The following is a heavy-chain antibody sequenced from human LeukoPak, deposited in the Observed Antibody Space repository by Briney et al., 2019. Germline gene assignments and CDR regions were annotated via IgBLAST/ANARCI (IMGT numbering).Heavy chain of an antibody. CDR3: ARCEWGSALYNWFDP. CDR2: IYYSGST. V-gene: IGHV4-59*01. D-gene: IGHD3-16*01. J-gene: IGHJ5*02. CDR1: GGSISSYY. Sequence: PSETLSLTCTVSGGSISSYYWSWIRQPPGKGLEWIGYIYYSGSTNYNPSLKSRVTISVDTSKNQFSLKLSSVTAADTAVYYCARCEWGSALYNWFDPWGQGTLVTVSS.